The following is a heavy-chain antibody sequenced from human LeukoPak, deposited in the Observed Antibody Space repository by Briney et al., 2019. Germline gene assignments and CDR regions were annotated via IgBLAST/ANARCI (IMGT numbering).Heavy chain of an antibody. J-gene: IGHJ4*02. V-gene: IGHV4-59*01. CDR1: GGSLSGYY. CDR3: ARIHRYCSGGACYVLDN. Sequence: SETLSLTCVVSGGSLSGYYWGWIRQPPGRGLEWIGYVYYSGSTNYNPSFKSRITISVDTSRNQFSLQLSSVTAADTAVCYCARIHRYCSGGACYVLDNWGQGTLVAVSS. D-gene: IGHD2-15*01. CDR2: VYYSGST.